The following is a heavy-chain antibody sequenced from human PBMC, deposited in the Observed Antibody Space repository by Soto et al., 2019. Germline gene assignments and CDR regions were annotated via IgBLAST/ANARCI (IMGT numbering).Heavy chain of an antibody. J-gene: IGHJ2*01. CDR1: GGTFSSYT. CDR3: ARGSMYYDSSGYYSFDL. Sequence: SVKVSCKASGGTFSSYTISWVRQAPGQGLEWMGRIIPILGIANYAQKFQGRVTITADKSTSTAYMELSSLRSEDTAVYYCARGSMYYDSSGYYSFDLWGRGTLVTVSS. D-gene: IGHD3-22*01. CDR2: IIPILGIA. V-gene: IGHV1-69*02.